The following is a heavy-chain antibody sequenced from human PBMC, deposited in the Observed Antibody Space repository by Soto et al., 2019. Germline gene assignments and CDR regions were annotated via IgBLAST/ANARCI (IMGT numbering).Heavy chain of an antibody. CDR2: ISGSGGST. CDR3: AKPQFYYYDSSGYYFFDY. J-gene: IGHJ4*02. Sequence: GGSLRLSCAASGFTCSSYAMSWVRQAPGKGLEWVSAISGSGGSTYYADSVKGRFTISRDNSKNTLYLQMNSLRAEDTAVYYCAKPQFYYYDSSGYYFFDYWGQGTLVTVSS. D-gene: IGHD3-22*01. V-gene: IGHV3-23*01. CDR1: GFTCSSYA.